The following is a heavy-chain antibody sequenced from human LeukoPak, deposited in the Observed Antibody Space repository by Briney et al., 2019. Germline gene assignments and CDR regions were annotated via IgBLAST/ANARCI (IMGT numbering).Heavy chain of an antibody. CDR1: GDSISNGGYY. D-gene: IGHD4-17*01. CDR2: ISFSGST. J-gene: IGHJ3*02. CDR3: ARDLVTVTKGFDI. V-gene: IGHV4-39*02. Sequence: SETLSLTCTVSGDSISNGGYYWGWIRQPPGKGLEWIGSISFSGSTYNNPSLKSRVTISVDTSKNQFSLKVSSVTATDTAVYYCARDLVTVTKGFDIWGQGTMVSVSS.